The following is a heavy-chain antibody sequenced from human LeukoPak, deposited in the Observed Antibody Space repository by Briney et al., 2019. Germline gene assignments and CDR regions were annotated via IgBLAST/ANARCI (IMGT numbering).Heavy chain of an antibody. CDR1: GYTFTGYY. V-gene: IGHV1-2*02. J-gene: IGHJ6*03. Sequence: GASVKVSCKASGYTFTGYYMHWVRQAPGQGLEWMGWINPNSGGANYAQKFQGRVTMTRDTSISTAYMELSRLRSDDTAVYYCARDRIAAAGTRYYYYMDVWGKGTTVTVSS. CDR2: INPNSGGA. CDR3: ARDRIAAAGTRYYYYMDV. D-gene: IGHD6-13*01.